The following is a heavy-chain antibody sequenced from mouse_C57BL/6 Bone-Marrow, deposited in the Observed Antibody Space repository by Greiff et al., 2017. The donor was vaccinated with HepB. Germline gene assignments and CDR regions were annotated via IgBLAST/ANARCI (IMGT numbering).Heavy chain of an antibody. J-gene: IGHJ4*01. CDR3: TREETAQARYYYAMDY. V-gene: IGHV1-15*01. CDR2: IDPETGGT. CDR1: GYTFTDYE. D-gene: IGHD3-2*02. Sequence: VQLQQSGAELVRPGASVTLSCKASGYTFTDYEMHWVKQTPVHGLEWIGAIDPETGGTAYNQKFKGKAILTADKSSSTAYMELRSLTSDDSAVYYGTREETAQARYYYAMDYWGQGTSVTVSS.